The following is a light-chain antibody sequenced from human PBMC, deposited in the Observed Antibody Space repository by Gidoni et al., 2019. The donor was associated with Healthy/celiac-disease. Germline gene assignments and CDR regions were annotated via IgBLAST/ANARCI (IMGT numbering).Light chain of an antibody. J-gene: IGKJ1*01. Sequence: AIRMTQSPSSFSASTGDRVTITCRASQGISSYLAWYQQKPGKAPKLLIYAASTWQSGVPSRFSGRGSGTDFTLTISCLQSEDFATYYCQQYYSYPWTFGQGTKVEIK. CDR1: QGISSY. V-gene: IGKV1-8*01. CDR3: QQYYSYPWT. CDR2: AAS.